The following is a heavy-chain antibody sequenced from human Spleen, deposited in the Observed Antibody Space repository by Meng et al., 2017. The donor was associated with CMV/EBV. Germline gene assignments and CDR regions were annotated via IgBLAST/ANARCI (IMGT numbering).Heavy chain of an antibody. CDR1: GFTFDDYA. J-gene: IGHJ4*02. D-gene: IGHD2/OR15-2a*01. CDR3: ARIEGHFDL. V-gene: IGHV3-9*01. Sequence: GGSLRLSCAASGFTFDDYAMHWVRQAPGKGLEWVSGIIWNSGSIGYADSVKGRFTMSRDNAKNSLYLQMNSLRTEDTAVYYCARIEGHFDLWGQGTLVTVSS. CDR2: IIWNSGSI.